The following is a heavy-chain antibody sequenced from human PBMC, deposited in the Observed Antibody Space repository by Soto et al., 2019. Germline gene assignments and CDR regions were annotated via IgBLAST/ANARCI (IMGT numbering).Heavy chain of an antibody. Sequence: SETLSLTCTVSGGSISSGGYYWSWIRQHPGKGLEWIGYIYYSGSTYYNPSLKSRVTISVGTSKNQFSLKLSSMTAADTAVYYCARRTTGAFDIWGQGTMVTVSS. CDR2: IYYSGST. CDR1: GGSISSGGYY. D-gene: IGHD1-7*01. CDR3: ARRTTGAFDI. V-gene: IGHV4-31*03. J-gene: IGHJ3*02.